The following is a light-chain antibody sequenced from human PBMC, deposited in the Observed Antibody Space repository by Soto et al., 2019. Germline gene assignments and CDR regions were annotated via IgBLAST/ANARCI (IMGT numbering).Light chain of an antibody. V-gene: IGLV2-14*01. CDR2: DVS. CDR3: SSYTSSSTLV. Sequence: QSVLTQPASVSGSPGQSITISCTGTSGDVGGYNYVSWYQQHPGKAPKLMIYDVSNRPSGVSNRLSGSKSGNTASLTISGLRGEDDADYYCSSYTSSSTLVFGTGTKVTVL. J-gene: IGLJ1*01. CDR1: SGDVGGYNY.